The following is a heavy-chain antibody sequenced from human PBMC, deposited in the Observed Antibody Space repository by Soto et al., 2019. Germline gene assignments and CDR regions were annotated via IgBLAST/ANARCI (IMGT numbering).Heavy chain of an antibody. CDR1: GGSITAYF. CDR2: TSIPGST. Sequence: QVQLQESGPRVLRPSETLSLSCTVSGGSITAYFWNWIRQPAGKGLEWIGRTSIPGSTRSRATMSVDTSENKISLRLTSVTAADSAIYYCVRRPRSGNAQQNHWYFDLWGRGTLVTVSS. J-gene: IGHJ2*01. V-gene: IGHV4-4*07. D-gene: IGHD2-15*01. CDR3: VRRPRSGNAQQNHWYFDL.